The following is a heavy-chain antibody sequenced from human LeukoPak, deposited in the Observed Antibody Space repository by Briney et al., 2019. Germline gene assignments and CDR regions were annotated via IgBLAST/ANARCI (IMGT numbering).Heavy chain of an antibody. J-gene: IGHJ4*02. CDR3: ARGNYASSTYRVYYFDA. Sequence: PSETLSLTCTVSGGSISTYYWSWIRPPPGKGLEWICYIYYSGSTNYNPSLKSPVTISLDTSKNQFSLKLSSVTAADTAVYYCARGNYASSTYRVYYFDAWGQGTLVTVSS. CDR1: GGSISTYY. V-gene: IGHV4-59*01. CDR2: IYYSGST. D-gene: IGHD3-22*01.